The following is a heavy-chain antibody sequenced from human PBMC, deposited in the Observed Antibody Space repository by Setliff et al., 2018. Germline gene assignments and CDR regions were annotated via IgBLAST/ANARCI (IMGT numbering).Heavy chain of an antibody. V-gene: IGHV4-38-2*01. D-gene: IGHD3-3*01. CDR3: VRGFTIFGVVKLERWFDP. CDR1: GYSINSDCF. CDR2: ISHSGST. Sequence: TSETLSLTCAVSGYSINSDCFWGWIRQPPGKGLEWIGTISHSGSTSYNSSLKSRVTMSVDTSKNQFFLKLSSVTAADTAVYYCVRGFTIFGVVKLERWFDPWGQGTLVTVS. J-gene: IGHJ5*02.